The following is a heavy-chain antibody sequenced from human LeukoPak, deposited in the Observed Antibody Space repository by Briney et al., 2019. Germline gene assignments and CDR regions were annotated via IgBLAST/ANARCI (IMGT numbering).Heavy chain of an antibody. D-gene: IGHD3-3*01. V-gene: IGHV3-72*01. Sequence: GGSLRLSCAASGFTFSDHCMDWVRQAPGKGLEWVGRTRNKANSYSTAYAASVRDRFTISRDVSENSLYLQMSSLKTEDTAVYYCARLNRIGGTYFFDYWGQGTLVTVSS. CDR1: GFTFSDHC. CDR3: ARLNRIGGTYFFDY. CDR2: TRNKANSYST. J-gene: IGHJ4*02.